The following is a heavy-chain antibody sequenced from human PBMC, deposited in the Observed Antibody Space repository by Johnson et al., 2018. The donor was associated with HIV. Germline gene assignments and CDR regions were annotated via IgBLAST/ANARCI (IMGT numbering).Heavy chain of an antibody. V-gene: IGHV3-53*01. CDR1: GFIVSDTD. J-gene: IGHJ3*02. CDR3: ARDRGGPVRDDAFDI. CDR2: IYTDGKT. Sequence: VQLVESGGGFIQPGGSLRLSCAVSGFIVSDTDMAWVRQAPGKGLEWVSVIYTDGKTYYADSVKGRFTISRDNSKNSLYLQMNSLRAEDTAVYYCARDRGGPVRDDAFDIWGQGTMVTVSS. D-gene: IGHD3-10*01.